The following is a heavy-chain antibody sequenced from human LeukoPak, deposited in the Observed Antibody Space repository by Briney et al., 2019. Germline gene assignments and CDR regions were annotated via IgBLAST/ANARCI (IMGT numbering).Heavy chain of an antibody. Sequence: SETLSLTCAVYGGSFSGYYWSWIRQPPGKGLEWIGEINHSGSTNYNPSLKSRVTISVDTSKNQFSLKLSSVTAADTAVYYCARESRLGWSPPWYFDLWGRGTLVTVSS. J-gene: IGHJ2*01. D-gene: IGHD3-9*01. CDR3: ARESRLGWSPPWYFDL. CDR2: INHSGST. V-gene: IGHV4-34*01. CDR1: GGSFSGYY.